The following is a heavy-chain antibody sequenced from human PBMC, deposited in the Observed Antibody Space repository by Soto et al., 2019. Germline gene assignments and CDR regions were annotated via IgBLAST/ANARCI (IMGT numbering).Heavy chain of an antibody. J-gene: IGHJ6*03. V-gene: IGHV4-59*01. D-gene: IGHD3-16*01. Sequence: SETLSLTCTVSGGSISSYYWSWIRQPPGKGLEWIGYIYYSGSTNYNPSLKSRVTISVDTSKNQFSLKLSSVTAADTAVYYCARLRVPRNYYYMDVWGKGTTVTVSS. CDR1: GGSISSYY. CDR3: ARLRVPRNYYYMDV. CDR2: IYYSGST.